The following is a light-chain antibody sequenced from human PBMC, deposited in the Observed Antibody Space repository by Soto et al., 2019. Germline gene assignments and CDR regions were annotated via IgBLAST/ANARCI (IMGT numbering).Light chain of an antibody. Sequence: DIQMTQSPSSLSASVGDRVTITCRTGQSIYTYLSWYQQKPGKAPNLLIYVASSLQSGVPSRFSGSGSGTEFTLTIRSLQPEDFATYYCQQSYSTPRTFGQGTKVEIK. V-gene: IGKV1-39*01. CDR2: VAS. CDR1: QSIYTY. CDR3: QQSYSTPRT. J-gene: IGKJ1*01.